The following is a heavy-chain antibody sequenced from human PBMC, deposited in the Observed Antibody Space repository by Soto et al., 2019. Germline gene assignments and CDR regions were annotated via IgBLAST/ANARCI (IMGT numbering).Heavy chain of an antibody. CDR3: VRHPLSRVDFDY. Sequence: PSETLSLTCAVSGGSISSSNWWSWVRQPPGKGLEWIGEIYHSGSTNYNPSLKSRVTMSIDTSQEQFSLKLSSVTAADTAVYYCVRHPLSRVDFDYWGQGTLVTVSS. CDR1: GGSISSSNW. V-gene: IGHV4-4*02. J-gene: IGHJ4*02. D-gene: IGHD2-2*01. CDR2: IYHSGST.